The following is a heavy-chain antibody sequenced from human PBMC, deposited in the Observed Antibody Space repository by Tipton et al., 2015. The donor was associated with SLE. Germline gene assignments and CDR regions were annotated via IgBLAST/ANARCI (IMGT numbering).Heavy chain of an antibody. CDR1: VYSISSSHW. D-gene: IGHD1-26*01. V-gene: IGHV4-28*02. CDR3: ARSQGAFGY. Sequence: TLSLTCNVSVYSISSSHWWGWIRQPPGKGLEWIGHIYYGGTIYYNPSLKSRVTMSIDTSKNQFSLKLSSVTAADTAVYYCARSQGAFGYWGQGTLVTVSS. J-gene: IGHJ4*02. CDR2: IYYGGTI.